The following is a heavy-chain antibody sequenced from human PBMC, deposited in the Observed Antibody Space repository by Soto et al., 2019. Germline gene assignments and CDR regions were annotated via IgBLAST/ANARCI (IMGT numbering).Heavy chain of an antibody. CDR3: ARDSVAGIGCY. CDR1: GGTFSSYT. Sequence: QVQLVQSGAEVKKPGSSVKVSCKASGGTFSSYTISWVRQAPGQGLEWMGRIIPSLGIANYAQKFQGRVTITADKSTSTAYMELSSLRSEDTAVYYCARDSVAGIGCYWGQGTLVTVSS. V-gene: IGHV1-69*08. J-gene: IGHJ4*02. CDR2: IIPSLGIA. D-gene: IGHD6-19*01.